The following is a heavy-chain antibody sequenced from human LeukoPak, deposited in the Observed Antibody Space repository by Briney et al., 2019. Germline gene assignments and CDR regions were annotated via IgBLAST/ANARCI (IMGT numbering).Heavy chain of an antibody. V-gene: IGHV1-69*06. CDR2: IIPIFGAA. Sequence: SVKVSCKASGGTFSSYAISWVRQAPGQGLEWMGGIIPIFGAANYAQKFQGRVTITADKSTSTAYMELSSLRSEDTAVYYCARLPVGGYDSSGYPLDYWGQGTLVTVSS. J-gene: IGHJ4*02. CDR1: GGTFSSYA. D-gene: IGHD3-22*01. CDR3: ARLPVGGYDSSGYPLDY.